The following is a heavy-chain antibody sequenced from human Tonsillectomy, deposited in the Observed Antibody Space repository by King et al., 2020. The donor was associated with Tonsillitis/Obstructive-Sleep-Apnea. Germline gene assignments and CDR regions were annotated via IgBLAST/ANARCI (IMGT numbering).Heavy chain of an antibody. Sequence: MQLQESGPGLVKPSETLSLTCTVSGGSVSSSSYYWSWIRQPPGKGLEWIGYIYYSGGPSYNPSLKSRVTISVDTSENQFSLKLTSVTTADPAVYYCARSDSSSWFRNNCFDPWGQGTLVTVSS. CDR2: IYYSGGP. J-gene: IGHJ5*02. V-gene: IGHV4-61*01. D-gene: IGHD6-13*01. CDR3: ARSDSSSWFRNNCFDP. CDR1: GGSVSSSSYY.